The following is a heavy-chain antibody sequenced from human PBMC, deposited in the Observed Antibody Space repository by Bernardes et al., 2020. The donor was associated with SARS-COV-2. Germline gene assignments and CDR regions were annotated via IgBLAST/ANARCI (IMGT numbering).Heavy chain of an antibody. Sequence: ASVKVSCKTSGYTFTAYVIIWVRQAPGQGLESMGWISAYNGYTNYAQKFQGRVTMTTDTSTSTAYMELRSLRSDDTAVYYCARALISDCSGGSCYPDYGDYFDYWGPGTLLTVSS. CDR1: GYTFTAYV. D-gene: IGHD2-15*01. V-gene: IGHV1-18*01. J-gene: IGHJ4*02. CDR2: ISAYNGYT. CDR3: ARALISDCSGGSCYPDYGDYFDY.